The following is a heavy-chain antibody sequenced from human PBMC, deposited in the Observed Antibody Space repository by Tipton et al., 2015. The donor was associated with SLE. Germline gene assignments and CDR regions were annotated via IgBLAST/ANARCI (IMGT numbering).Heavy chain of an antibody. V-gene: IGHV3-30*19. CDR1: GFTFSSYG. J-gene: IGHJ4*02. CDR3: ASSLPYGGLFDY. CDR2: ISYDGSNK. D-gene: IGHD2-2*02. Sequence: SLRLSCAASGFTFSSYGMHWVRQAPGKGLEWVAVISYDGSNKCYADSVKGRFTISRDNSKNTLYLQMNSLRPEDTALYYCASSLPYGGLFDYWGQGTLVTVSS.